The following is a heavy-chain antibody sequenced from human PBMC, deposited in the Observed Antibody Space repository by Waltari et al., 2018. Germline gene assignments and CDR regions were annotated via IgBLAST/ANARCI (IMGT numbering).Heavy chain of an antibody. CDR2: VYYTGNT. CDR1: GGFMYYTNYY. V-gene: IGHV4-39*01. Sequence: QLQLQESGPGLVKPSETLSLTCSVSGGFMYYTNYYWGWIRQTPGKGLEWIGAVYYTGNTYYSPSLKSRVTISVDTSKNQFSLNLSSVTAADTAVYFCARHEGGDYRRGFDYWGRGTLVTISS. J-gene: IGHJ4*02. CDR3: ARHEGGDYRRGFDY. D-gene: IGHD4-17*01.